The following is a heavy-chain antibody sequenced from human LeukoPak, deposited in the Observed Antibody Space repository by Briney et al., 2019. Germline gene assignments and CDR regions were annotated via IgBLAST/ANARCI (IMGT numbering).Heavy chain of an antibody. CDR1: GFNFNNFA. CDR3: AKGAEIDH. V-gene: IGHV3-23*01. J-gene: IGHJ4*02. Sequence: GGSLRLSCAASGFNFNNFAMSWVRQAPGKGPEWLSAMTGPADTTYYAESVKGRFSISRDYSKSMVYLQMNSLRVEDTALYYCAKGAEIDHWGQGSLVIVSS. CDR2: MTGPADTT.